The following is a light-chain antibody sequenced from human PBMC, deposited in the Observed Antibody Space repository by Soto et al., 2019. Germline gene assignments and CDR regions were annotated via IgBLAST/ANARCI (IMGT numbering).Light chain of an antibody. V-gene: IGKV1-5*01. CDR2: DAS. Sequence: DIQMTQSPSTLSASVGDRVTITCRASQSISSWLAWYQQKPGKAPKLLIYDASSLKSGVPSTFSGSGSATECTFTISSLQPDDFATYYCQEYNSYSITFGQGTRLEIK. CDR1: QSISSW. CDR3: QEYNSYSIT. J-gene: IGKJ5*01.